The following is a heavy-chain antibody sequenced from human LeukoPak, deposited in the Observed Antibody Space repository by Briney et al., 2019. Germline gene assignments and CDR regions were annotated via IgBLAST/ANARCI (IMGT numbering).Heavy chain of an antibody. Sequence: ASVKVSCKASGYTFTSYDINWVRQATGKGLEWVGGINPNRGNKDYAQKFRGRVTMTRNNSISTAYMELSSLRSEDTAVYYCARGLRFLEWLLSWFGPWGQGALVTVSS. CDR1: GYTFTSYD. V-gene: IGHV1-8*01. J-gene: IGHJ5*02. CDR2: INPNRGNK. CDR3: ARGLRFLEWLLSWFGP. D-gene: IGHD3-3*01.